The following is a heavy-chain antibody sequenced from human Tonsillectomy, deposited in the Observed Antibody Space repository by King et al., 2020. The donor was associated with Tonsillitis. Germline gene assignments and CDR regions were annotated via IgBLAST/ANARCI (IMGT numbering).Heavy chain of an antibody. V-gene: IGHV3-53*01. CDR1: GFTVGSNY. CDR3: ARERSCSSTSCFGYFDY. D-gene: IGHD2-2*01. J-gene: IGHJ4*02. CDR2: IYSGGST. Sequence: DVQLVESGGGLIQPGGSLRLSCAASGFTVGSNYMSWVRQAPGKGLEWVSVIYSGGSTYYADSVKGRFTISRDNSKNTLYLQMNSLRAEDTAVYYCARERSCSSTSCFGYFDYWGQGTLVTVSS.